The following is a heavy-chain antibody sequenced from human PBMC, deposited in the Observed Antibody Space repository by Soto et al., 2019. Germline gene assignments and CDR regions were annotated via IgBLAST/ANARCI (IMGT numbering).Heavy chain of an antibody. CDR1: GYTFSTHA. Sequence: EVQLVESGGGLVQPGGSLRLSCAASGYTFSTHAMIWVRQAPGKGLNWVSTVGVGGGSTYYTDSVKGRFTVSRDNSKNTVYLQLNTLRAEDTAINFCARDSGPAGGGACDIWGQGTMVTVSS. CDR2: VGVGGGST. V-gene: IGHV3-23*04. D-gene: IGHD6-25*01. J-gene: IGHJ3*02. CDR3: ARDSGPAGGGACDI.